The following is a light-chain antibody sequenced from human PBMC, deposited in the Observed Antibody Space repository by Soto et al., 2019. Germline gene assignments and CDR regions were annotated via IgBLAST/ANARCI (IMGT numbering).Light chain of an antibody. CDR1: QSVSSN. CDR2: DAS. J-gene: IGKJ5*01. CDR3: QQYGGSPRIT. V-gene: IGKV3-20*01. Sequence: EIVMTQSPATLSVSPGERATFSCWASQSVSSNLAWYQQKPGQAPRLLIYDASNRATGIPDRFSGSGSGTDFTLIINRLEPEDVAIYYCQQYGGSPRITFGQGTRLEIK.